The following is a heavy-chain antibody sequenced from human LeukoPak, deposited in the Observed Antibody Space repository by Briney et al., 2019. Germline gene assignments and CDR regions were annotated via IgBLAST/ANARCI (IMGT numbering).Heavy chain of an antibody. D-gene: IGHD2-21*01. CDR3: ARGDWFDP. J-gene: IGHJ5*02. CDR2: VSGYNGNT. V-gene: IGHV1-18*01. Sequence: ASVKVSCKASGYTFTSYDINWVRQAPGQGLEWMGWVSGYNGNTNYAQKFEGRVAMTTDTSSSTAYMELRSLRSDDTAIYYCARGDWFDPWGQGNLVTVSS. CDR1: GYTFTSYD.